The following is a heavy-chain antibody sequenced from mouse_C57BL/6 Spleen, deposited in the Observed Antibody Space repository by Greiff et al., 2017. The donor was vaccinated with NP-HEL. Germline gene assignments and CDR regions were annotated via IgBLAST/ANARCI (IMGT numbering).Heavy chain of an antibody. V-gene: IGHV1-61*01. Sequence: VQLQQPGAELVRPGSSVKLSCKASGYTFTSYWMDWVKQRPGQGLEWIGNIYPSDSETHYNQKFKDKATLTVDKSSSTAYMQLSSLTSGDSAVYYCAREGNWAYFDYWGQGTTLTVSS. CDR1: GYTFTSYW. CDR3: AREGNWAYFDY. CDR2: IYPSDSET. J-gene: IGHJ2*01. D-gene: IGHD4-1*01.